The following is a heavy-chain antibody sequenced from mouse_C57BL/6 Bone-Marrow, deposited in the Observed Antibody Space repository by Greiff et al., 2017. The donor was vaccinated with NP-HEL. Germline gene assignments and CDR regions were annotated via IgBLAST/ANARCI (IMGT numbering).Heavy chain of an antibody. D-gene: IGHD1-1*01. V-gene: IGHV1-61*01. CDR1: GYTFTSYW. CDR2: IYPSDSET. J-gene: IGHJ2*01. CDR3: ARIYYCGSGLYDY. Sequence: QVHVKQPGAELVRPGSSVKLSCKASGYTFTSYWMDWVKQRPGQGLEWIGNIYPSDSETHYNQKFKDKATLTVDKSSSTAYMQLSSLTSEDSAVYYCARIYYCGSGLYDYWGKGTTLTVAS.